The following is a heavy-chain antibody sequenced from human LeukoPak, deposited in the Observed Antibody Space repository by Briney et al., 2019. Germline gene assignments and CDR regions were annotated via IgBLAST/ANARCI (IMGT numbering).Heavy chain of an antibody. J-gene: IGHJ4*02. CDR1: GYSISSGYY. D-gene: IGHD3-10*01. CDR2: IYHSGST. V-gene: IGHV4-38-2*02. CDR3: ARQKNYGSGSYHFDY. Sequence: SETLSLTCTVSGYSISSGYYWGWIRQPPGKGLEWIGSIYHSGSTYYNPSLKSRVAISVDTSKNQFSLKLSSVTAADTAVYYCARQKNYGSGSYHFDYWGQGTLVTVSS.